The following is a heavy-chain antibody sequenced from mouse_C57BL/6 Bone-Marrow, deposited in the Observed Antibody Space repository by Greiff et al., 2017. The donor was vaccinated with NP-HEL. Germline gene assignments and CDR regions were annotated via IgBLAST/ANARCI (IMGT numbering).Heavy chain of an antibody. CDR1: GYSFTGYY. D-gene: IGHD2-1*01. Sequence: EVQLQQSGPELVKPGASVKISCKASGYSFTGYYMNWVKQSPEKSLEWIGEINPSTGGTTYNRKFKAKATLTVDKSSSTAYMQLKSLTSEDSAVYYCARLGGYGNYYFDYWGQGTTLTVSS. CDR3: ARLGGYGNYYFDY. CDR2: INPSTGGT. J-gene: IGHJ2*01. V-gene: IGHV1-42*01.